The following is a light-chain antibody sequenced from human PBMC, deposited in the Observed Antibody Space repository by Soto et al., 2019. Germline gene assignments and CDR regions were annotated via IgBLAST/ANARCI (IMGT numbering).Light chain of an antibody. CDR3: QQYESYSPLT. CDR1: EDIGNY. CDR2: DAS. J-gene: IGKJ4*01. V-gene: IGKV1-33*01. Sequence: IQMTQSPSSLSASVGDRVTITCQVSEDIGNYVSWYQQRKGKAPKLLIYDASTLETGVPPRFRGRRSGTEFTLTIAGLQPEDFATYYCQQYESYSPLTFGGGTKVDIK.